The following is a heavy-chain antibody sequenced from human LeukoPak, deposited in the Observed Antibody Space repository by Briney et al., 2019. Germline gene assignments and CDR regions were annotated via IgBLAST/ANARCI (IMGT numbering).Heavy chain of an antibody. J-gene: IGHJ4*02. CDR2: ISSSSSYI. D-gene: IGHD1-1*01. Sequence: GGSLRLSCAASGFTFSSYSMNWVRQAPGKGLEWVSSISSSSSYIYYADSVKGRFTISRDNAKNSLYLQMNSLRAEDTAVYYCAGRTGQGPGNYWGQGTLVTVSS. CDR3: AGRTGQGPGNY. V-gene: IGHV3-21*01. CDR1: GFTFSSYS.